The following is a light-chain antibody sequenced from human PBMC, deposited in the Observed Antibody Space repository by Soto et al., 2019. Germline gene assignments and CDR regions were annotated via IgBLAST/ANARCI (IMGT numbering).Light chain of an antibody. CDR2: TAG. CDR3: SAWDNSLNGYV. Sequence: QSVLTQPLSVSASPGQRVSISCSGGSSNIGSNTVAWYQHLPGTAPPRLIFTAGQRPSGVPGRFSGSKSGTSASLAISGLQSEDEGDYYCSAWDNSLNGYVFGPGTKLTVL. CDR1: SSNIGSNT. J-gene: IGLJ1*01. V-gene: IGLV1-44*01.